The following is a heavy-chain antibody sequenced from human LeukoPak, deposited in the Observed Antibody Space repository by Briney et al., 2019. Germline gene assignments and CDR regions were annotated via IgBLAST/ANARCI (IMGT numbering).Heavy chain of an antibody. CDR2: ICGSGGCT. V-gene: IGHV3-23*01. CDR3: AKTGYSSGWYRIWDY. D-gene: IGHD6-19*01. CDR1: GFTFNTYA. J-gene: IGHJ4*02. Sequence: PGGSLRLSCAASGFTFNTYAIYWVRQAPGKGLEWVSGICGSGGCTYYADSVKGRFTISRDNSKNTVYLQMNSLRAEDTALYYCAKTGYSSGWYRIWDYWGQGTLVTVSS.